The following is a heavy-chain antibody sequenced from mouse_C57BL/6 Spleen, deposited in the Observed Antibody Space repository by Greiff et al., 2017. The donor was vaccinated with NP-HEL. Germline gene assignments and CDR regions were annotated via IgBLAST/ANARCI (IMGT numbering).Heavy chain of an antibody. Sequence: VQLQQPGAELVKPGASVKMSCKASGYTFTSYWITWVKQRPGQGLEWIGDIYPGSGSTNYNEKFKSKATLTVYTSSSTAYMQLSSLTSEYSAVYYCARQLRRAWFAYWGQGTLVTVSA. CDR1: GYTFTSYW. CDR3: ARQLRRAWFAY. CDR2: IYPGSGST. V-gene: IGHV1-55*01. J-gene: IGHJ3*01. D-gene: IGHD3-2*02.